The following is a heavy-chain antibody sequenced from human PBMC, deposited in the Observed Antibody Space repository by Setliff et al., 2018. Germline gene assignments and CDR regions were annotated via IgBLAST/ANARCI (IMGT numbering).Heavy chain of an antibody. J-gene: IGHJ4*02. V-gene: IGHV3-7*01. CDR1: GLSYTNDW. CDR3: FGAGTCSY. Sequence: HPGGSLRLSCTASGLSYTNDWVSWVRQAPGKGLEWLASINPHGSEKYYADSVKGRFTISRDNAKNSLSLQMTNLRSEDTAVYYCFGAGTCSYWGQGTLVTVSS. CDR2: INPHGSEK. D-gene: IGHD3-10*01.